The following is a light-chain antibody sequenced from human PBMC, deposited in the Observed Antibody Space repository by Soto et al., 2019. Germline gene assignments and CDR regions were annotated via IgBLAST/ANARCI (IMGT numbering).Light chain of an antibody. V-gene: IGKV3-20*01. Sequence: EIVLTQSPGTLSLSPGERATLSCRASQSVSSSYLAWYQQKPGQAPRLLIYGASSRATGIPDRFSGSGSGTDFHLTISRMEPEDFAVYYCQQYGSSPPKFTFGPGTKVDIK. J-gene: IGKJ3*01. CDR1: QSVSSSY. CDR2: GAS. CDR3: QQYGSSPPKFT.